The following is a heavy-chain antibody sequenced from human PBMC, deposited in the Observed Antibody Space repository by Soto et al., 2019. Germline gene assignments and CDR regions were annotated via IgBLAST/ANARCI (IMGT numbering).Heavy chain of an antibody. D-gene: IGHD3-10*01. V-gene: IGHV4-61*01. CDR3: ARVYYYGWFNP. Sequence: SETLSLTCTVSGGSVSSGSYYWSWIRQPPGKGLEWIGYIYYSGSTNYNPSLKSRVTISVDTSKNQFSLKLSSVTAADTAVYYCARVYYYGWFNPWGQGTQVTVSS. CDR2: IYYSGST. J-gene: IGHJ5*02. CDR1: GGSVSSGSYY.